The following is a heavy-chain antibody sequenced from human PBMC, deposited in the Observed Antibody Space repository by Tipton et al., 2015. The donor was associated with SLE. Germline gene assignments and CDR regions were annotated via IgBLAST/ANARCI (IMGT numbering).Heavy chain of an antibody. J-gene: IGHJ4*02. CDR2: IYTGGNT. D-gene: IGHD2-2*01. Sequence: TLSLTCTVSGGSMNDYYWSWIRQPAGKGLEWIGRIYTGGNTKYNPSLESRVTLSADASKAQFSLKLTSVTAADTAVYYCVVCSPSSCAYFDYWGQGRLVTVSS. CDR3: VVCSPSSCAYFDY. V-gene: IGHV4-4*07. CDR1: GGSMNDYY.